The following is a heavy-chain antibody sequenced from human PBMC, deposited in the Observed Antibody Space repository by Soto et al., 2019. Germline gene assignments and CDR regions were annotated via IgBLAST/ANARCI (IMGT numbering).Heavy chain of an antibody. D-gene: IGHD3-16*01. CDR3: ARDSMGGHNWFDP. Sequence: SETLSLTCTVSGGSISSGGYYWSWIRQHPGKGLEWIGYIYYSGSTYYNPSLKSRVTISVDTSKNQFSLKLSSVTAADTAVYYCARDSMGGHNWFDPWGQGTLVTVSS. CDR2: IYYSGST. J-gene: IGHJ5*02. CDR1: GGSISSGGYY. V-gene: IGHV4-31*03.